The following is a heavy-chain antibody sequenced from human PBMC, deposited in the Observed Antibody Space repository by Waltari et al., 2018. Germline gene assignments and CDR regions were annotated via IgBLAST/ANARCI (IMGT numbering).Heavy chain of an antibody. V-gene: IGHV3-7*01. J-gene: IGHJ3*02. D-gene: IGHD6-19*01. Sequence: EVQLVESGGGLVQPGGSLRLSCAASGCTFSSYWMSWVRQAPGKGLEVVANIKQDGSEKYYVDSVKGRVTISRDNAKNSLYLQMNSLRAEDTAVYYCAREWDWVAGTRGAFDIWGQGTMVTVSS. CDR2: IKQDGSEK. CDR1: GCTFSSYW. CDR3: AREWDWVAGTRGAFDI.